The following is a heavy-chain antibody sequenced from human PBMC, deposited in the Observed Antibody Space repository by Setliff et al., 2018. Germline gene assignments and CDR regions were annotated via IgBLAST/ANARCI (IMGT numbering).Heavy chain of an antibody. CDR3: ARGKDYSDGSGYPIFQH. V-gene: IGHV3-48*03. D-gene: IGHD3-22*01. CDR1: GFTFRSYE. CDR2: ISSSGYTI. Sequence: GGSLRLSCAASGFTFRSYEMTWIRQAPGKGLEWSSYISSSGYTIYYANSVKGRFSISRDDALNSLFLEMNSLRVDDTAIYYCARGKDYSDGSGYPIFQHWGQGTPVTVSS. J-gene: IGHJ1*01.